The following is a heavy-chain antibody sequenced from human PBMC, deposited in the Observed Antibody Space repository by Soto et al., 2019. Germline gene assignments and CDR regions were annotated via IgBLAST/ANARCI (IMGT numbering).Heavy chain of an antibody. D-gene: IGHD2-15*01. Sequence: EVQLVESGGGLVKPGGSLRLSCAASGFTFSSYSMNWVRQAPGKGLEWVSSISSSSSYIYYADSVKGRFTISRDNAKNSLYLRMNSLRAEDTAVYYCASGGCSGGSCYDQFYYYGMDVWGQGTTVTVSS. CDR2: ISSSSSYI. V-gene: IGHV3-21*01. J-gene: IGHJ6*02. CDR1: GFTFSSYS. CDR3: ASGGCSGGSCYDQFYYYGMDV.